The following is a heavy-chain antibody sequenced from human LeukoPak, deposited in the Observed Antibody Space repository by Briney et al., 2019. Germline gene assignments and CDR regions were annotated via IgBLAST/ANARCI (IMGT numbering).Heavy chain of an antibody. CDR2: ISWNSGSI. Sequence: GGSLRLSCAASGFTFDDYAMHWVRPAPGKGLEWVSGISWNSGSIGYADSVKGRFTISRDNAKNSLYLQMNSLRAEDTALYYCAKDREYSSSWYYFDYWGQGTLVTVSS. CDR3: AKDREYSSSWYYFDY. J-gene: IGHJ4*02. V-gene: IGHV3-9*01. D-gene: IGHD6-13*01. CDR1: GFTFDDYA.